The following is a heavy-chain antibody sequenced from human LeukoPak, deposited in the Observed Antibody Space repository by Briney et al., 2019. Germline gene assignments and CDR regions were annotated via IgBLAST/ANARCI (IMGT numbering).Heavy chain of an antibody. CDR3: ARDRRLPGIAAAGLDY. V-gene: IGHV3-30*04. Sequence: GGSLRLSCAASGFTFSSYAMHWVRQAPGKGLEWVAVISYDGSNKYYADSVKGRFTISRDNSKNTLYLQMNSLSAEDTAVYYCARDRRLPGIAAAGLDYWGQGTLVTVSS. CDR2: ISYDGSNK. J-gene: IGHJ4*02. D-gene: IGHD6-13*01. CDR1: GFTFSSYA.